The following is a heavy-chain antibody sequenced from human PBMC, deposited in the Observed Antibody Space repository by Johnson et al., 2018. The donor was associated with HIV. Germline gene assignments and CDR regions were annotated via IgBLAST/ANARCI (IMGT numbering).Heavy chain of an antibody. D-gene: IGHD6-13*01. Sequence: EQLVESGGGLVQPGGSLRLSCAASGFTLSSYWMHWVRQAPGKGLVRVSRINNDGSSSTYAAFANGRFTISRDNAKNTLYLQMNSLRAEDTAVYYCARERIGYSSSGDAFDIWGQETVVTVSS. V-gene: IGHV3-74*01. J-gene: IGHJ3*02. CDR1: GFTLSSYW. CDR2: INNDGSSS. CDR3: ARERIGYSSSGDAFDI.